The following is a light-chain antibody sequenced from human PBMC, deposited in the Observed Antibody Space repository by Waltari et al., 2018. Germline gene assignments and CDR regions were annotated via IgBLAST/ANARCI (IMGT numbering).Light chain of an antibody. CDR1: NLGSKY. J-gene: IGLJ1*01. Sequence: SYEVTQPPSGSVSPRQRAPITCPGENLGSKYLAWYKQKSGKSPVLVIYRDDKRPSGIPERFSGSNSGNTATLTISGTQPMDEADYYCQAWDSSAFVFGAGTKVTVL. CDR2: RDD. V-gene: IGLV3-1*01. CDR3: QAWDSSAFV.